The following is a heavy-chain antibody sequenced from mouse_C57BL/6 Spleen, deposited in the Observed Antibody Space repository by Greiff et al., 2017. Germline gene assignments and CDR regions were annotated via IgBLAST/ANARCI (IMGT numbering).Heavy chain of an antibody. V-gene: IGHV1-63*01. D-gene: IGHD2-2*01. J-gene: IGHJ4*01. CDR2: IYPGGGYT. CDR3: ARATMVTTGESYAMGY. CDR1: GYTFTNYW. Sequence: VQLQQSGAELVRPGTSVTMSCKASGYTFTNYWIGWAKQRPGHGLEWIGDIYPGGGYTNYNEKFKGKATLTADTSSSTAYMQFSSLTSEDSAIYYCARATMVTTGESYAMGYWGQGTSVTVSS.